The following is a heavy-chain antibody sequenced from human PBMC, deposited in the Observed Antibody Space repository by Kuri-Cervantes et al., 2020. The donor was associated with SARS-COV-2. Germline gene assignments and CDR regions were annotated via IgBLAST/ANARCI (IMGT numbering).Heavy chain of an antibody. CDR3: ARTQGYCTNVNCLKGGRFDP. J-gene: IGHJ5*02. CDR1: GFPIRNSGVC. Sequence: SGPTLVKPTQTLTLTCSFPGFPIRNSGVCVSWIRQPPGKALEWLARIDWDDDKYYNTSLKTRPTISKDTSKNQVVLTMTNMDAVDTATYYCARTQGYCTNVNCLKGGRFDPWGQGTLVTVSS. CDR2: IDWDDDK. D-gene: IGHD2-8*01. V-gene: IGHV2-70*11.